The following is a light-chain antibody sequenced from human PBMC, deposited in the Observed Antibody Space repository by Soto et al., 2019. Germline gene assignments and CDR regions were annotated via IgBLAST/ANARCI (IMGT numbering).Light chain of an antibody. V-gene: IGKV1-17*01. CDR2: DAS. CDR3: LQHNSYPIT. J-gene: IGKJ5*01. Sequence: DIQMPQSPSSLSASVGNIVTITCRASQSISTYLNWYQKKPGKAPNLLIYDASRLQSGVPSRFSGSGSGTEFTLTISSLQPEDFATYYCLQHNSYPITFGQGTRLEIK. CDR1: QSISTY.